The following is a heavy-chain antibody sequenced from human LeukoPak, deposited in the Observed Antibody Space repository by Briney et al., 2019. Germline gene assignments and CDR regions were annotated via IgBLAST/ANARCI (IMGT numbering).Heavy chain of an antibody. CDR1: GYTFTSYG. V-gene: IGHV1-18*01. D-gene: IGHD3-10*01. CDR3: ASLLGVRGVIRYYFDY. Sequence: ASVKVSCKASGYTFTSYGISWVRQAPGQGLEWMGWITAANGNTKYSQNFQGRVAITRDTSASTAYMELSSLRSEDTAVYYCASLLGVRGVIRYYFDYWGQGTLVTVSS. J-gene: IGHJ4*02. CDR2: ITAANGNT.